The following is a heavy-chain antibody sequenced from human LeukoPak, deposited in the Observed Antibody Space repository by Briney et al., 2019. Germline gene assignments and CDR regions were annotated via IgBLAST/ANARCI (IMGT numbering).Heavy chain of an antibody. D-gene: IGHD6-13*01. CDR1: GGSIGSGGYY. V-gene: IGHV4-30-2*01. Sequence: SETLSLTCTVSGGSIGSGGYYWSWIRQPPGKGLEWIGYIYHSGSTYYNPSLKSRVTISVDRSKNQFSLKLSSVTAADTAVYYCARDGLSSSWQGFDYWGQGTLVTVSS. J-gene: IGHJ4*02. CDR2: IYHSGST. CDR3: ARDGLSSSWQGFDY.